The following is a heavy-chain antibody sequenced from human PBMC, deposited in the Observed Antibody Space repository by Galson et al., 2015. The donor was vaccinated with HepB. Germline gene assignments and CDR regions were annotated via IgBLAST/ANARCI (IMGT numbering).Heavy chain of an antibody. CDR1: GFTFSNYG. CDR3: ARGREMATIWYFDL. D-gene: IGHD5-24*01. J-gene: IGHJ2*01. V-gene: IGHV3-30*19. CDR2: IWYDGSNK. Sequence: SLRLSCAASGFTFSNYGMHWVRQAPGKGLEWVAVIWYDGSNKYYADSVKGRFTISRDNSKNTLYLQMNSLRAEDTAVYYCARGREMATIWYFDLWGRGTLVTVSS.